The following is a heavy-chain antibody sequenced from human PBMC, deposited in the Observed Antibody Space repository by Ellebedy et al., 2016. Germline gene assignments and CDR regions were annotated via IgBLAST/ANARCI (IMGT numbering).Heavy chain of an antibody. CDR2: ISTDGSSA. V-gene: IGHV3-74*01. J-gene: IGHJ4*02. CDR1: GFTFSSYW. CDR3: AKGNAVPGPEPLDF. Sequence: GESLKISCAASGFTFSSYWMHWVRQAPGQGLVWVSRISTDGSSATYADSVKGRFTISRDNSKNTLYLQMNSLTVEDTAVYYCAKGNAVPGPEPLDFWGQGTLVTVSS. D-gene: IGHD6-19*01.